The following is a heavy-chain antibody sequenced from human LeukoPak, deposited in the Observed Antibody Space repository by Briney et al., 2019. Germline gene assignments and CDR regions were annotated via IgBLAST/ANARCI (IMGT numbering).Heavy chain of an antibody. J-gene: IGHJ5*02. D-gene: IGHD3-10*01. CDR1: GFTFSSYA. Sequence: GGSLRLSCAASGFTFSSYAMSWVRQAPGKGLEWVSAISGSGGSTYYADSVKGRFTISRDNSKNTLYLQMNSLRAEDTAVYYCAKFPTMRFGELSRFDPWGQGTLVTVSS. CDR2: ISGSGGST. V-gene: IGHV3-23*01. CDR3: AKFPTMRFGELSRFDP.